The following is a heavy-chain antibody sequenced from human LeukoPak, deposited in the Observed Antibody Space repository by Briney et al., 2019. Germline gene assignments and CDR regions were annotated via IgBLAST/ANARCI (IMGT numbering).Heavy chain of an antibody. J-gene: IGHJ3*02. V-gene: IGHV3-23*01. CDR1: GFTFSNYW. CDR2: ISGSGIST. Sequence: PGGSLRLPCAASGFTFSNYWMHWVRQAPGKGLVWVSGISGSGISTYYADSVKGRFTISRDNSKNTLYLQMNSLRVEDTAVYYCAKSWNYYDSSGDDALDIWGQGTMVTVSS. CDR3: AKSWNYYDSSGDDALDI. D-gene: IGHD3-22*01.